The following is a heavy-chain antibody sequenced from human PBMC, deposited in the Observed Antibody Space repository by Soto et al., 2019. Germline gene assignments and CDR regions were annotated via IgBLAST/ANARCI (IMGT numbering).Heavy chain of an antibody. V-gene: IGHV3-23*01. CDR2: ISGSGGST. CDR1: GFTFSSYA. J-gene: IGHJ4*02. D-gene: IGHD3-22*01. Sequence: CGSLCLACAASGFTFSSYAMSWVRQARGKGREWVSGISGSGGSTYYAGSVKGRSASSRDNSKNTLYLQMNSLRAEDTAVYYCAKYRYYYDSSGEKWFDYWGQGT. CDR3: AKYRYYYDSSGEKWFDY.